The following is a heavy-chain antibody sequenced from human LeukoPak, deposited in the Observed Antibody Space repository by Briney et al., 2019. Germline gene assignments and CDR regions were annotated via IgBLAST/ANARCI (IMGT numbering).Heavy chain of an antibody. J-gene: IGHJ4*02. CDR1: GFTFSDYY. CDR3: ARRAAGGRCFDY. D-gene: IGHD6-13*01. CDR2: ISSGGSTI. Sequence: GGSLRLSCAVSGFTFSDYYMSWIRQAPGKGLEWVSYISSGGSTISHADSVKGRFTISRDNAENSPYLQMNSLRAEDTAVYYCARRAAGGRCFDYWGQGTLVTVSS. V-gene: IGHV3-11*01.